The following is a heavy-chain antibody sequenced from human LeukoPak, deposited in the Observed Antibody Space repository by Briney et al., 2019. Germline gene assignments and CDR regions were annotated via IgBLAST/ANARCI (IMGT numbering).Heavy chain of an antibody. CDR1: GGTFSSYA. CDR3: ARVDGSGSYISY. J-gene: IGHJ4*02. D-gene: IGHD3-10*01. Sequence: ASVKVSCKGSGGTFSSYAISWVRQAPGQGLEWMGGIIPIFGTANYAQKFQGRVTITTDESTSTAYMELSSLRSEDTAVYYCARVDGSGSYISYWGQGTLVTVSS. V-gene: IGHV1-69*05. CDR2: IIPIFGTA.